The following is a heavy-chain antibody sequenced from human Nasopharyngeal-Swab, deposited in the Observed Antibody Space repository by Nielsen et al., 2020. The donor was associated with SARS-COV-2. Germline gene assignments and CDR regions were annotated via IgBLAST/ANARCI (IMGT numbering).Heavy chain of an antibody. D-gene: IGHD5-24*01. Sequence: KVSCKGSGYRFNTYWIAWVRQMPGKGLEWMGVIYPGDSDTRYSPSFQGQVTISADKSIRTAYLQWSSLKASDTAMYYCARQAQMPTAGFHNWFDPWGQGTRLTVSS. CDR1: GYRFNTYW. V-gene: IGHV5-51*01. CDR2: IYPGDSDT. CDR3: ARQAQMPTAGFHNWFDP. J-gene: IGHJ5*02.